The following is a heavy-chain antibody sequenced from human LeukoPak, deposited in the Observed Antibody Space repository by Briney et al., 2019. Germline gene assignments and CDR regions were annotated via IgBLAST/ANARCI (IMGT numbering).Heavy chain of an antibody. CDR3: AKGRWDPGYYFEY. V-gene: IGHV3-21*04. J-gene: IGHJ4*02. CDR1: GFTFKTYT. D-gene: IGHD1-26*01. Sequence: GGSLRLSCAASGFTFKTYTMHWVRQAPGMGLEWVSSISSSSSYIFYADSVRGRFTISRDNSKNTLYLQMNSLRAEDTAVYYCAKGRWDPGYYFEYWGQGTLVTVSS. CDR2: ISSSSSYI.